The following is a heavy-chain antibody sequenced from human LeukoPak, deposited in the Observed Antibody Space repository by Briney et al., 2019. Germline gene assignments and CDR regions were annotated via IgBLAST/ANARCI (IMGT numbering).Heavy chain of an antibody. CDR2: INHSGST. D-gene: IGHD3-16*01. V-gene: IGHV4-34*01. CDR1: GGSFSGYY. Sequence: SETLSLTCAVYGGSFSGYYWSWIRQPPGKGLEWIGEINHSGSTNYNPSLKSRVTLSVDTSKNQFSLKLSSVTAADTAVYYCARGDPVLGGIDYWGQGTLVTVSS. CDR3: ARGDPVLGGIDY. J-gene: IGHJ4*02.